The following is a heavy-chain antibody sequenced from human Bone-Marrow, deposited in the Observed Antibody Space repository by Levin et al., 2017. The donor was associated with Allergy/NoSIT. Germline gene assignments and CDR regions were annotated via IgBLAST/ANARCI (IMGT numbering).Heavy chain of an antibody. D-gene: IGHD4-17*01. J-gene: IGHJ4*02. CDR3: AKGIDYGDYEFDS. CDR1: GLTFSSYA. V-gene: IGHV3-23*01. CDR2: ISGSGAST. Sequence: ASVKVSCTLSGLTFSSYAMGWVRQAPGKGLEWVSAISGSGASTYDADFVKGRFAISRDNLVNTVYLQMNNLRREDTAVYYCAKGIDYGDYEFDSWGQGTLVSVSS.